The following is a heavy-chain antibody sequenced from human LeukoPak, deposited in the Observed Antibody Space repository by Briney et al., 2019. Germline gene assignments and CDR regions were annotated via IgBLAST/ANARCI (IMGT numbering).Heavy chain of an antibody. CDR2: ISGSGGST. V-gene: IGHV3-23*01. J-gene: IGHJ4*02. Sequence: GGSLRLSCAASGFTFSSYAMSWVRQAPGKGLEWVSAISGSGGSTYYADSVKGRFTISKDSAKNTLFLQMNSLRAEDTAVYYCAREGYCSSTSCYPDYWGQGTLVTVSS. CDR3: AREGYCSSTSCYPDY. D-gene: IGHD2-2*01. CDR1: GFTFSSYA.